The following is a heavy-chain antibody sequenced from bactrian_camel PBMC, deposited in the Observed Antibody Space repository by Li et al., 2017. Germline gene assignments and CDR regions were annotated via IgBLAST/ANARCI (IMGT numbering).Heavy chain of an antibody. Sequence: HVQLVESGGGSVQAGETLRLSCSVSESISTGAGMGWYRQAPGNECEVVSTISKDGTAFYVDSVKGRFTISRDNAKNTLFLQMNSLKSEDTALFYCATGRRTYGGGNWYYDYWGQGTQVTVS. CDR1: ESISTGAG. D-gene: IGHD6*01. CDR3: ATGRRTYGGGNWYYDY. CDR2: ISKDGTA. V-gene: IGHV3S55*01. J-gene: IGHJ4*01.